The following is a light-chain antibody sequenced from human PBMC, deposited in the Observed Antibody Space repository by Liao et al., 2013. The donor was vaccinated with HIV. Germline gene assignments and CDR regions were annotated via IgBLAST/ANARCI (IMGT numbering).Light chain of an antibody. V-gene: IGLV3-16*01. J-gene: IGLJ3*02. Sequence: SYELTQPPSVSVSLGQMARITCSGEALPKKYAYWYQQKPGQAPVLVIYKDSERPSGIPERFSGSSSGTIVTLTISGVQAEDEADYYCLSADSSATYRVFGGGTKLTVL. CDR1: ALPKKY. CDR2: KDS. CDR3: LSADSSATYRV.